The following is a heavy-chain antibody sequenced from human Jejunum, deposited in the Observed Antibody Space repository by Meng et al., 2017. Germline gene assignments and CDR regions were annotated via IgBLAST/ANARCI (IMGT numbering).Heavy chain of an antibody. J-gene: IGHJ4*02. CDR3: AKEMGHQLPFDY. CDR1: GFTFSNYG. CDR2: VAAGGGT. D-gene: IGHD2-2*01. V-gene: IGHV3-23*01. Sequence: GGSLRLSCAASGFTFSNYGMSWVRQAPGKGLEWVSAVAAGGGTLYADSVRGRFTISRDKSKNTMYLQMNSLRVEDTAIYYCAKEMGHQLPFDYWGQGTLVTVSS.